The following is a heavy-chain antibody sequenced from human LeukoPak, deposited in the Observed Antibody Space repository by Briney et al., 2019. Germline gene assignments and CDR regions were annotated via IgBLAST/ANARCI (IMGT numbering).Heavy chain of an antibody. CDR1: GYTFISCG. CDR3: AREVTYDSSDYQFGH. J-gene: IGHJ4*02. V-gene: IGHV1-18*01. D-gene: IGHD3-22*01. Sequence: ASVKVSCKASGYTFISCGISWVRQAPGQGLEWMGWISAYNGNTNYAQKFQGRVTMTTDTSTSTAYMELGSLRSDDTAVYYCAREVTYDSSDYQFGHWGQGTLVTVSS. CDR2: ISAYNGNT.